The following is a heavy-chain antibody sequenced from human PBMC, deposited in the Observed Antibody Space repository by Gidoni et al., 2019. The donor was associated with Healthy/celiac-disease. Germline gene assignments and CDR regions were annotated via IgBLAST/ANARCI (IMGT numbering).Heavy chain of an antibody. V-gene: IGHV5-10-1*03. CDR2: IDPSDSYT. CDR3: ARYLDEQMATIPYYYYYMDV. Sequence: EVQLVQSGAEVKKPGESLRISCKGSGYSFTSYWLSWVRQMPGKGLEWMGRIDPSDSYTNYSPSFQGHVTISADKSISTAYLQWSSLKASDTAMYYCARYLDEQMATIPYYYYYMDVWGKGTTVTVSS. CDR1: GYSFTSYW. D-gene: IGHD5-12*01. J-gene: IGHJ6*03.